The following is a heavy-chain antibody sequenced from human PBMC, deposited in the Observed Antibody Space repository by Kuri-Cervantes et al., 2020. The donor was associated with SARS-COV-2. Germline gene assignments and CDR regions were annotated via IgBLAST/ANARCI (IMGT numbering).Heavy chain of an antibody. J-gene: IGHJ4*02. CDR3: ARACSSTSCYFSEFDY. D-gene: IGHD2-2*01. CDR1: GYTFTGHY. CDR2: INPNSGGT. V-gene: IGHV1-2*02. Sequence: ASVKVSCKASGYTFTGHYMHWVRQAPGQGLEWMGWINPNSGGTNYAQKFQGRVTMTRDTSISTAYMELSRLRSDDTAVYYCARACSSTSCYFSEFDYWGQGTLVTVSS.